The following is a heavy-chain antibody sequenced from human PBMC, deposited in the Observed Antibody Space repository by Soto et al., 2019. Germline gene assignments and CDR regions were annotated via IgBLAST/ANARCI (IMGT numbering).Heavy chain of an antibody. J-gene: IGHJ4*02. Sequence: GASVKVSCKASGYTFTSYGISWVRQAPGQGLEWMGWISAYNGNTNYAQKLQGRVTMTTDTSTSTAYMELRSLRSDDTAVYYCARDSFRPKRYCSGGSCHPSLGYWGQGTLVTVSS. CDR1: GYTFTSYG. V-gene: IGHV1-18*01. D-gene: IGHD2-15*01. CDR3: ARDSFRPKRYCSGGSCHPSLGY. CDR2: ISAYNGNT.